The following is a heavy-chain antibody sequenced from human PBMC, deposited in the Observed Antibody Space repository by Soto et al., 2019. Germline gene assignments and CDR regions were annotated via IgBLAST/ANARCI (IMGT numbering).Heavy chain of an antibody. CDR3: AKDTYSDDNNSPLDY. Sequence: QVQLVESGGGVVQPGRSLRLSCAASGFTFSSYAMHWVRQAPGKGLEWVAVISYDGSNKYYADSVKGRFTISRDNSKNPLSLLMNSLRADDTAVYYCAKDTYSDDNNSPLDYWGQGTPVTVSS. V-gene: IGHV3-30-3*01. CDR1: GFTFSSYA. D-gene: IGHD1-1*01. J-gene: IGHJ4*02. CDR2: ISYDGSNK.